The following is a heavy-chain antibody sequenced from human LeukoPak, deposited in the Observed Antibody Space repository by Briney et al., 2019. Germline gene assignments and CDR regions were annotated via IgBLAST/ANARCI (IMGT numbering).Heavy chain of an antibody. CDR2: ISSSSSYI. V-gene: IGHV3-21*01. D-gene: IGHD3-22*01. CDR3: ARKGYYASSGYLGYFQH. J-gene: IGHJ1*01. CDR1: GFTFSSYS. Sequence: PGGSLRLSCAASGFTFSSYSMKWVRQAPGKGLEWVSSISSSSSYIYYADSVKGRFTISRDNAKNSLYLQMNSLRAEDTAVYYCARKGYYASSGYLGYFQHWGQGTLVTVSS.